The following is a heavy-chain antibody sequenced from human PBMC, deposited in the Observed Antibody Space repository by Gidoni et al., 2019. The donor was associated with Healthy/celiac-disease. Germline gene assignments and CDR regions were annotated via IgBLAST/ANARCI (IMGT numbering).Heavy chain of an antibody. CDR1: GFTFSSNW. V-gene: IGHV3-7*04. D-gene: IGHD3-3*01. CDR3: ARARVEYYFDY. J-gene: IGHJ4*02. Sequence: VESGGGLVQPGGSLRLSCAASGFTFSSNWMSWVRQAPGKGREWVANIKQDGREKYYVAYVKGRFTISRDNAKNSMYLQMNSLRAEYTAVYYCARARVEYYFDYWGQGTLVTVSS. CDR2: IKQDGREK.